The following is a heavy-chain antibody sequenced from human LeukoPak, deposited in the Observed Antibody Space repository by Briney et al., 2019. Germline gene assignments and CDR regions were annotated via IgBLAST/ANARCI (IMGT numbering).Heavy chain of an antibody. CDR2: TSGGGGST. CDR1: GFTFSSSA. J-gene: IGHJ4*02. D-gene: IGHD1-1*01. V-gene: IGHV3-23*01. Sequence: GGSLRLSCAASGFTFSSSAMTWGRQAPGKGLEWVSATSGGGGSTHYADSVKGRFTISRDNSKNTLYLQMNSLRAEDTAVYYCAKDGTRYSTYYFDYWGQGTQVTVSS. CDR3: AKDGTRYSTYYFDY.